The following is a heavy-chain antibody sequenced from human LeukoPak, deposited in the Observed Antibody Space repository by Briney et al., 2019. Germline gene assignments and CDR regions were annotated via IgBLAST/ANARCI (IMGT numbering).Heavy chain of an antibody. CDR1: GFTFSSYA. J-gene: IGHJ4*02. CDR2: ISGSGGST. D-gene: IGHD1-26*01. CDR3: ARSWELLGGPFDY. Sequence: GGSLRLSCAASGFTFSSYAMSWVRQAPGKGLEWVSAISGSGGSTYYADSVKGRFTISRDNSKNTLYLQMNSLRAEDTAVYYCARSWELLGGPFDYWGQGTLVTVSS. V-gene: IGHV3-23*01.